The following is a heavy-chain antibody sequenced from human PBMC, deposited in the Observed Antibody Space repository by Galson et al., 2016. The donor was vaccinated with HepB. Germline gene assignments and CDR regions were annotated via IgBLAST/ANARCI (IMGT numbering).Heavy chain of an antibody. D-gene: IGHD2-2*01. V-gene: IGHV3-48*01. CDR2: ITSGSSTI. CDR3: AREYCTSTRCPEFSYQYHYYGMDV. Sequence: SLRLSCAASGFTFSSYSMNWVRQAPGKGLEWISYITSGSSTIYYADSVKGRFTISRDNVKNSLYLQMNSLRAEDTAVYYCAREYCTSTRCPEFSYQYHYYGMDVWGKGTTVTVSS. J-gene: IGHJ6*04. CDR1: GFTFSSYS.